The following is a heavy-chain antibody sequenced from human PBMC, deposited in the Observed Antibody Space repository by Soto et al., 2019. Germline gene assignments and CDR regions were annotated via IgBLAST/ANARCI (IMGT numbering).Heavy chain of an antibody. CDR2: INHSGST. J-gene: IGHJ4*02. D-gene: IGHD6-13*01. CDR1: GGSFSGYY. V-gene: IGHV4-34*01. Sequence: SETLSLTCAAYGGSFSGYYWSWIRQPPGKGLEWIGEINHSGSTNYNPSLKSRVTISVDTSKNQFSLKLSSVTAADTAVYYCARGLRKYSSSWYYWGQGTLVTVSS. CDR3: ARGLRKYSSSWYY.